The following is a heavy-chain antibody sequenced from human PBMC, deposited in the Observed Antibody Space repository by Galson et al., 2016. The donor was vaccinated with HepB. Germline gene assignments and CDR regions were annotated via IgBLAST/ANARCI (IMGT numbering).Heavy chain of an antibody. CDR1: GGSISSGGYY. Sequence: TLSLTCVVSGGSISSGGYYWSWIRQPPGKGLEWIGDIYHSGRTNYNPSLKSRVTISVDRSKNQFSLNLSSVTAADTAVYYCARSRSIAAVPELSYYFDYWGQGTLVTVSS. CDR2: IYHSGRT. CDR3: ARSRSIAAVPELSYYFDY. V-gene: IGHV4-30-2*01. D-gene: IGHD6-13*01. J-gene: IGHJ4*02.